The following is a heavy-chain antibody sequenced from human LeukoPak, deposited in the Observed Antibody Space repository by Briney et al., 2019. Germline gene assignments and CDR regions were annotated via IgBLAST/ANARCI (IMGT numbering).Heavy chain of an antibody. CDR3: ARTSLAGKRNDAFDI. V-gene: IGHV4-59*01. D-gene: IGHD6-13*01. CDR2: IYYSGST. Sequence: SETLSLTCTVSGRSISSYYRSWIRQPPGKGLEWIGYIYYSGSTNYNPSLKSRVTISVDTSKNQFSLKLSSVTAADTAVYYCARTSLAGKRNDAFDIWGQGTMVTVSS. J-gene: IGHJ3*02. CDR1: GRSISSYY.